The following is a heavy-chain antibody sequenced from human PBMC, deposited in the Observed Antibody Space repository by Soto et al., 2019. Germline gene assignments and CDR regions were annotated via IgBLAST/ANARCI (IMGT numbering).Heavy chain of an antibody. Sequence: SVKVSCKASGGTFSSYTISWVRQAPGQGLEWMGRIIPILGIANYAQKFQGRVTITADKSTSTAYMELSSLRSEDTAVYYCARFVATSNYYYYGMDVWGQGTTVTVSS. V-gene: IGHV1-69*02. D-gene: IGHD5-12*01. CDR3: ARFVATSNYYYYGMDV. CDR1: GGTFSSYT. J-gene: IGHJ6*02. CDR2: IIPILGIA.